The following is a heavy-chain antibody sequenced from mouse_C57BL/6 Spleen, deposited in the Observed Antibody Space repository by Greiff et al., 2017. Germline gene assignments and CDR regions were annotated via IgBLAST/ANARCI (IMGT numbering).Heavy chain of an antibody. J-gene: IGHJ3*01. Sequence: QVQLQQPGAELVKPGASVKLSCKASGYTFTSYWMQWVKQRPGQGLEWIGEIDPSDSYTNYNQKFKGKATFTVDTSSSTAYMQLSSLPSEDSAVYYCARGELGRFAYWGQGTLVTVSA. V-gene: IGHV1-50*01. CDR3: ARGELGRFAY. CDR2: IDPSDSYT. CDR1: GYTFTSYW. D-gene: IGHD4-1*01.